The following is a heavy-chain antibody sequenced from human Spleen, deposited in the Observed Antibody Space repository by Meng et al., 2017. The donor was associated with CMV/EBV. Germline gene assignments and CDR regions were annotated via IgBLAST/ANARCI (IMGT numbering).Heavy chain of an antibody. J-gene: IGHJ6*02. D-gene: IGHD1-26*01. Sequence: GESLKISCKGSGYSVTSYWIGWVRQMPGKGLEWMGIIYPGDSDTRYSPSFQGQVTISADKSISTAYLQWKSLTASDTAMYYCARQSGTYLPYYYYGMDVWGQGTTVTVSS. V-gene: IGHV5-51*01. CDR2: IYPGDSDT. CDR1: GYSVTSYW. CDR3: ARQSGTYLPYYYYGMDV.